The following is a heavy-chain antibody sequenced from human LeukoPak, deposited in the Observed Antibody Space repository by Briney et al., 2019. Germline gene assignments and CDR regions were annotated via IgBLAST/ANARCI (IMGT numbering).Heavy chain of an antibody. J-gene: IGHJ4*02. V-gene: IGHV4-59*01. CDR2: IFDSGTTNYNPST. CDR1: GGSIISYF. Sequence: SETLSLTCTVSGGSIISYFWSWLRQPPGKGPEWIGYIFDSGTTNYNPSTNYNPSLKSRVTVSLDTSKNHFSLKLSSVTAADTAVYFCARGGVTTIAQYDYWGQGILVTVSS. D-gene: IGHD5-12*01. CDR3: ARGGVTTIAQYDY.